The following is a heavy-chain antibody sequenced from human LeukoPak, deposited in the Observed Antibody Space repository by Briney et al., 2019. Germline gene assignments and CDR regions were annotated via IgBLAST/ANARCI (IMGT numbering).Heavy chain of an antibody. CDR3: ARGGGSGYYYYYYGMDV. J-gene: IGHJ6*02. V-gene: IGHV1-18*01. CDR2: ISAYNGNT. Sequence: GASVKVSCTASGYTFTSYGISWVRQAPGQGLEWMGWISAYNGNTNYAQKLQGRVTMTTDTSTSTAYMELRSLRSDDTAVYYCARGGGSGYYYYYYGMDVWGQGTTVTVSS. D-gene: IGHD2-15*01. CDR1: GYTFTSYG.